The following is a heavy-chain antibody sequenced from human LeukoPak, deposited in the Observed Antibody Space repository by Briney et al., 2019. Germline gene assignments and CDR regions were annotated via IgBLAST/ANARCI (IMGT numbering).Heavy chain of an antibody. J-gene: IGHJ4*02. Sequence: ASVKVSCKASGYTFTSYDINWVRQATGQGLEWMGWMNPNSGNTGYAQKFQGRVTITRNTSISTAYMELSSLRSEDTAVYYCAREGRGYSYGSSNRHFDYWGQGTLVTVSS. D-gene: IGHD5-18*01. V-gene: IGHV1-8*03. CDR2: MNPNSGNT. CDR3: AREGRGYSYGSSNRHFDY. CDR1: GYTFTSYD.